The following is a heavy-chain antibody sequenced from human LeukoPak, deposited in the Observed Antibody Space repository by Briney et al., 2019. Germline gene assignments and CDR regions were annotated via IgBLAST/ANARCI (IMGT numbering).Heavy chain of an antibody. CDR1: GFTFSSYA. J-gene: IGHJ3*02. V-gene: IGHV3-30-3*01. CDR2: ISYDGSNK. Sequence: GGSLRLSCAASGFTFSSYAMHWVRQAPGKGLEWVAVISYDGSNKYYADSVKGRFTISRDNSKNTLYLQMNSLRAEDTAVYYCAKGGRLRGAFDIWGQGTMVTVSS. D-gene: IGHD4-17*01. CDR3: AKGGRLRGAFDI.